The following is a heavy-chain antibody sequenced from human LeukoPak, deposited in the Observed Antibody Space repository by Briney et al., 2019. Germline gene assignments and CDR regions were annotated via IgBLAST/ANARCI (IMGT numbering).Heavy chain of an antibody. J-gene: IGHJ4*02. Sequence: RGSLRLSCAASGFTFSSYAMSWVRQAPGKGLEWVSNIYGSVGTTYYADSVKGRFTISREYSKNTLYLQMNTLSAGATAVYYCAKGIEYSSASPFDYWGQGTLVTVSS. CDR2: IYGSVGTT. CDR1: GFTFSSYA. D-gene: IGHD6-6*01. V-gene: IGHV3-23*01. CDR3: AKGIEYSSASPFDY.